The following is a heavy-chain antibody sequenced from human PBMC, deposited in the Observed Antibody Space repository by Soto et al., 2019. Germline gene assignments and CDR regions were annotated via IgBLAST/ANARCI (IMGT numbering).Heavy chain of an antibody. Sequence: EVQLLESGGGLVQPGGSLRLSCAASGFTFSSYAMSWVRQAPGKGLEWVSAISGSGGSTIYYADSVKGRFTFSRDNAKNSLYMQMNSLRAGDTALYYCARGRVAARRTYGMDVWGQGTTVTVSS. CDR2: ISGSGGSTI. CDR1: GFTFSSYA. V-gene: IGHV3-23*01. J-gene: IGHJ6*02. CDR3: ARGRVAARRTYGMDV. D-gene: IGHD6-6*01.